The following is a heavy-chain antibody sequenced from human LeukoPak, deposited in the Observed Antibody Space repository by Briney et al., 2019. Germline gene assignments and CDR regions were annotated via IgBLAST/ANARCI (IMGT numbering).Heavy chain of an antibody. CDR2: IFYSGST. CDR3: ARDGRIGSSWGWFDP. J-gene: IGHJ5*02. Sequence: SETLSLTCTVSGGSFSTYYWSWIRQPPGKGLEWIGYIFYSGSTNYNPSLKSRVMISVDTSKNQFSLKLSSMTAADTAVYYCARDGRIGSSWGWFDPWGQGTLVTVSS. CDR1: GGSFSTYY. D-gene: IGHD6-13*01. V-gene: IGHV4-59*01.